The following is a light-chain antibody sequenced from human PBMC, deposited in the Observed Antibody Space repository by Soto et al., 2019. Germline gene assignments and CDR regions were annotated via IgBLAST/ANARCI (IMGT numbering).Light chain of an antibody. CDR3: CSYAGSSTYV. CDR1: SSDVGSYNL. Sequence: SVLTQPASVSGSPGQSITISCTGTSSDVGSYNLVSWYQQHPGKAPKFMIFEVTQRPSGVSNRFSGSKSGNTASLTISGLQAEDEADYYCCSYAGSSTYVFGTGTKSPS. V-gene: IGLV2-23*02. J-gene: IGLJ1*01. CDR2: EVT.